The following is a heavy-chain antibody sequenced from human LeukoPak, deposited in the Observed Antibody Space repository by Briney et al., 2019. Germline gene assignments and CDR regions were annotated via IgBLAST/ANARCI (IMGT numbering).Heavy chain of an antibody. D-gene: IGHD3-10*01. V-gene: IGHV1-2*06. CDR3: ARDLGITMVRGVIITRDY. J-gene: IGHJ4*02. Sequence: GASVTVSFTASGYTFTCYYMHWVRQAPGQGLEWMGRINPNSGGTNYAQKFQGRVSMTRDTSISTAYMELSRLRSDDTAVYYCARDLGITMVRGVIITRDYWGQGTLVTVSS. CDR1: GYTFTCYY. CDR2: INPNSGGT.